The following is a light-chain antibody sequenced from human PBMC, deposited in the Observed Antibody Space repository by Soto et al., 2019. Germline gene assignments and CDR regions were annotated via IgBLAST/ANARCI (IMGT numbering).Light chain of an antibody. Sequence: QSALTQPASVSGSPGQSITISCTGTSSDVGSYNFVSWYQQHPGKAPKITIYEVSKRPSGVSTRFSGSKSGNTASLTISGLQAEDEADYYCCSYAGRSTWVLGGGTKLTAL. CDR1: SSDVGSYNF. V-gene: IGLV2-23*02. J-gene: IGLJ3*02. CDR3: CSYAGRSTWV. CDR2: EVS.